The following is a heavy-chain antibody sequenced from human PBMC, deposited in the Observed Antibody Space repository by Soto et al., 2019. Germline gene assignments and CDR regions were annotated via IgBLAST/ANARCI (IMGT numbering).Heavy chain of an antibody. CDR3: AKELVGSYYGMDV. J-gene: IGHJ6*02. Sequence: LRLSCAASGFTFDDYAMHWVRQAPGKGLEWVSGISWNSGSIGYADSVKGRFTISRDNAKNSLYLQMNSLRAEDTALYYCAKELVGSYYGMDVWGQGTTVTVSS. CDR1: GFTFDDYA. D-gene: IGHD2-15*01. CDR2: ISWNSGSI. V-gene: IGHV3-9*01.